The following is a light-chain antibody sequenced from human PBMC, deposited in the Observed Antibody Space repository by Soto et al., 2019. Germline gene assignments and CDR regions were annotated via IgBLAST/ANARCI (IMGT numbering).Light chain of an antibody. CDR1: SSDVGGYNY. V-gene: IGLV2-14*01. CDR2: DVS. Sequence: QSALTQPASVYGSPGQSITISCTGTSSDVGGYNYVSWYQQHPGKAPKLMIYDVSNRPSGVSNRFSGSKSGNTASLTISGLQAEDEADYYCSSYTSSSTVVFGGGTKVTGL. J-gene: IGLJ2*01. CDR3: SSYTSSSTVV.